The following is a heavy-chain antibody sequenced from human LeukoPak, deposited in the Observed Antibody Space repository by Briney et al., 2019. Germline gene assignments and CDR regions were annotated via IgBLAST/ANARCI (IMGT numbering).Heavy chain of an antibody. CDR2: IKQDGSEK. CDR3: ARAGPHSVYYYGMDV. Sequence: GGSLRLSCAASGFTFSDYYMSWIRQAPGKGLEWVANIKQDGSEKYYVDSVKGRFTISRDNAKNSLYLQMNSLRAEDTAVYYCARAGPHSVYYYGMDVWGQGTTVTVSS. J-gene: IGHJ6*02. CDR1: GFTFSDYY. V-gene: IGHV3-7*01. D-gene: IGHD3-10*01.